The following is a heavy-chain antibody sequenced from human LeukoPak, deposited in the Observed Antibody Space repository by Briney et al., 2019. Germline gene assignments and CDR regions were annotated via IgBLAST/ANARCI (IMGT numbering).Heavy chain of an antibody. CDR2: ISSSGTTI. V-gene: IGHV3-48*03. CDR3: ARENARRKYYYDSSGYYPD. J-gene: IGHJ4*02. Sequence: GGSLRLSCAASGFTFSSYEMNWVRQAPGKGLEWVSYISSSGTTIYYADSGKGRFTISRDNAKNSLYLQMNSLRAEDTAVYYCARENARRKYYYDSSGYYPDWGQGTLVTVSS. D-gene: IGHD3-22*01. CDR1: GFTFSSYE.